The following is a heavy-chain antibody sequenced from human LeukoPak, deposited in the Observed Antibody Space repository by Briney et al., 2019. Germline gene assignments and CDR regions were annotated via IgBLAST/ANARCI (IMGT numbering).Heavy chain of an antibody. CDR3: ARAQEVRYFDWLQWANWFDP. CDR2: MNPNSGNT. CDR1: GYTFISYD. J-gene: IGHJ5*02. V-gene: IGHV1-8*01. D-gene: IGHD3-9*01. Sequence: ASVKVSCKASGYTFISYDINWVRQATGQGLEWMGWMNPNSGNTGYAQKFQGRVTMTRNTSISTAYMELSSLRSEDTAVYYCARAQEVRYFDWLQWANWFDPWGQGTLVTVSS.